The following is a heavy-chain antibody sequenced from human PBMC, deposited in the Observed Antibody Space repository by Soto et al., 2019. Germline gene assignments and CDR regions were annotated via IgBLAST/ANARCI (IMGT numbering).Heavy chain of an antibody. D-gene: IGHD2-8*01. CDR3: ANPFNGKDYYVDY. V-gene: IGHV2-5*02. J-gene: IGHJ4*02. CDR2: IYWDDDK. CDR1: GFSFSTRGVG. Sequence: QITLKESGPALVIPTQPLTLTCIFFGFSFSTRGVGVGWIRQPPGKALEWLALIYWDDDKRYSPTLKSRLTLTKDPSKNQVVLTMSIMEPVDTATYYCANPFNGKDYYVDYWGKGTLVTVSS.